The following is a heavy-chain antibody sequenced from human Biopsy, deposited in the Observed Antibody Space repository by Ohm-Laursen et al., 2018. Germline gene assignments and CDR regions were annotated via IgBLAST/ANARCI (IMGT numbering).Heavy chain of an antibody. CDR1: GFSFTGYY. CDR3: ALQSVAQMKNFDY. CDR2: ISPKSGGK. V-gene: IGHV1-2*02. J-gene: IGHJ4*02. Sequence: EASVKVSCKASGFSFTGYYIHWVRQAPGQGLEWMGWISPKSGGKNYAQKFKGNITMTKNTSMSTAYMEMSRLRSDDTAVYYCALQSVAQMKNFDYWGQGTLVTVSS. D-gene: IGHD6-19*01.